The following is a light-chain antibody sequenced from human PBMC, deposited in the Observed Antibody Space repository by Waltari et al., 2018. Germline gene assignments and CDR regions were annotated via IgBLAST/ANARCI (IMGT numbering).Light chain of an antibody. J-gene: IGLJ2*01. CDR3: QAWDSSTAV. Sequence: SYELTQPPSVSVSPGQTASITCPGAKLGDKSVCWYQQKPGQSPVLVIYQDTKRPSGIPERFSGSNSGNTATLTISGTQAMDEADYYCQAWDSSTAVFGGGTKLTVL. CDR1: KLGDKS. V-gene: IGLV3-1*01. CDR2: QDT.